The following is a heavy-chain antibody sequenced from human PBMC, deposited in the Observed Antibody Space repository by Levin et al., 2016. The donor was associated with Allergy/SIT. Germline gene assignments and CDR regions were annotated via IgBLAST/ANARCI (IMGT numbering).Heavy chain of an antibody. CDR1: GGSFSGYY. J-gene: IGHJ4*02. V-gene: IGHV4-34*01. D-gene: IGHD5/OR15-5a*01. Sequence: SETLSLTCAVYGGSFSGYYWNWIRQSPGKGLEWIGEVSHSGYTRYNPNPSLRGRITISLGTTNNQFSLKVNSLTAADTGVYYCARAQYSVSWADYWGQGTPVTVSP. CDR3: ARAQYSVSWADY. CDR2: VSHSGYT.